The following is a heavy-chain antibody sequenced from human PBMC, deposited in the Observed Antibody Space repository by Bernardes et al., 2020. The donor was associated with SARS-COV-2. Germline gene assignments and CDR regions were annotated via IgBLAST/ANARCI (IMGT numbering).Heavy chain of an antibody. CDR3: AKSFEPVTISGTTIGSDY. Sequence: VGSLFLSCAASGFTFSTSTMTWVRQAPGPGLEWVSTISGRGGSTSYADSVKGRFSISRDKSKNTLFLQMNSLRAEDTAIYYCAKSFEPVTISGTTIGSDYWGQGTLVTVSS. CDR2: ISGRGGST. V-gene: IGHV3-23*01. D-gene: IGHD1-7*01. CDR1: GFTFSTST. J-gene: IGHJ4*02.